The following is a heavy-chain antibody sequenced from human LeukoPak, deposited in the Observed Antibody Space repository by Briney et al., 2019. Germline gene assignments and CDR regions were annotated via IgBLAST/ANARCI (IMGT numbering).Heavy chain of an antibody. CDR1: GYTFTSYY. V-gene: IGHV1-46*01. CDR2: INPSGGST. J-gene: IGHJ6*03. Sequence: ASVKVSCKASGYTFTSYYMHWVRQAPGQGLEWMGIINPSGGSTSYAQKFQGRVTMTRDMSTSTVYMELSSLRSEDTAVYYCARDSWELLSDPYYYYMDVWGKGTTVTVSS. D-gene: IGHD1-26*01. CDR3: ARDSWELLSDPYYYYMDV.